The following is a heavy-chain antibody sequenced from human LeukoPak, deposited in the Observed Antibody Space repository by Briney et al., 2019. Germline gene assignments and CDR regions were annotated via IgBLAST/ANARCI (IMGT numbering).Heavy chain of an antibody. V-gene: IGHV3-48*02. Sequence: GDSVRLSRAASGFTFSSYSMNGVRPAPGEGLEWVSYISSSSSTIYYAGSVKGRFTISRDNAKNSLYLQMNSLRDDDTAVYYCATAYDMLSYWGQGTLVTVSS. D-gene: IGHD3-22*01. CDR1: GFTFSSYS. CDR3: ATAYDMLSY. CDR2: ISSSSSTI. J-gene: IGHJ4*02.